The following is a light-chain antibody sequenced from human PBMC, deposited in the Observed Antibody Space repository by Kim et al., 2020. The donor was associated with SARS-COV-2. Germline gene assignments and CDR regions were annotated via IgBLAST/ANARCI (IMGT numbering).Light chain of an antibody. CDR3: QVWDSSSDHPV. CDR2: YDS. J-gene: IGLJ1*01. Sequence: SYELTQPPSVSVVPGKTARITCGGNNIGSKSVHWYQQKPGQAPVLVIYYDSDRPSGIPERFSGSNSGNTATLTISRVEAGDEADYYCQVWDSSSDHPVFGTGTKVTVL. CDR1: NIGSKS. V-gene: IGLV3-21*04.